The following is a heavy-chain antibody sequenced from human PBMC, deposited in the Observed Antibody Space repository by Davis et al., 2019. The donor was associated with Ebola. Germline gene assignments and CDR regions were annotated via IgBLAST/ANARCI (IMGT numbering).Heavy chain of an antibody. CDR2: IYYSGST. CDR3: ARVFPTYYFDY. CDR1: GGSISSYY. J-gene: IGHJ4*02. D-gene: IGHD3-3*01. Sequence: PGGSLRLSCTVSGGSISSYYWSWIRQPPGKGLEWIGYIYYSGSTNYNPSLKSRVTISVDTSKNQFSLKLSSVTAADTAVYYCARVFPTYYFDYWGQGTLVTVSS. V-gene: IGHV4-59*08.